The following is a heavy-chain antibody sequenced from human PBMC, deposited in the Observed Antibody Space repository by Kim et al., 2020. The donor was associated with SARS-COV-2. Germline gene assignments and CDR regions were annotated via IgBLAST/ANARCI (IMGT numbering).Heavy chain of an antibody. D-gene: IGHD3-10*01. CDR2: IYSGGST. J-gene: IGHJ4*02. CDR1: GFTVSSNY. CDR3: ARAPPGHYYGSGSYSDY. Sequence: GGSLRLSCAASGFTVSSNYMSWVRQAPGKGLEWVSVIYSGGSTYYADSVKGRFTISRDNSKNTLYLQMNSLRAEDTAVYYCARAPPGHYYGSGSYSDYWGQGTLVTVSS. V-gene: IGHV3-53*01.